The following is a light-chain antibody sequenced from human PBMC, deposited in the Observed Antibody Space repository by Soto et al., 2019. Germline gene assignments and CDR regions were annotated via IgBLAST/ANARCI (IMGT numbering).Light chain of an antibody. CDR3: TSFTSSSTWV. J-gene: IGLJ3*02. Sequence: QSALTQPASVSGSPGQSITISCTGTSSDVGGYNYVSWFQQHPGKAPILKNYEVSNRPSGVSNRFSGSKSGYTASLTISELQAEDEADYYCTSFTSSSTWVFGGGTKVTVL. CDR2: EVS. V-gene: IGLV2-14*03. CDR1: SSDVGGYNY.